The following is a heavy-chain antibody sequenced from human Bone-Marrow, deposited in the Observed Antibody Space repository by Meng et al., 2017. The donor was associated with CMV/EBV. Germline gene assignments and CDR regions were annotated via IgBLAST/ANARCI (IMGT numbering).Heavy chain of an antibody. CDR1: GFTFSSYG. CDR2: VWYDGSDK. Sequence: GGSLRLSCVAAGFTFSSYGMHWVRQAPGKGLEWVADVWYDGSDKYYANSVKGRFTISRDNSKNTLYLQMNSLRAEDTAIYYCARSSGTTWRHLFDPLGQGTLVTVYS. CDR3: ARSSGTTWRHLFDP. J-gene: IGHJ5*02. D-gene: IGHD1-7*01. V-gene: IGHV3-33*01.